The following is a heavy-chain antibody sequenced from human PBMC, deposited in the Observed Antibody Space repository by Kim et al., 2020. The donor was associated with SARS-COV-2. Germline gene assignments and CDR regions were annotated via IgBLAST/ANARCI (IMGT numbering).Heavy chain of an antibody. J-gene: IGHJ4*02. Sequence: SETRSLTCTVSGGSISSGDYYWSWIRQPPGKGLEWIGYIYYSGSTYYNPSLKSRVTISVDTSKNHVSLKLSSVTAADTAVYYCARVDPYYWFIFDYWGQG. CDR3: ARVDPYYWFIFDY. V-gene: IGHV4-30-4*01. CDR1: GGSISSGDYY. CDR2: IYYSGST. D-gene: IGHD3-10*01.